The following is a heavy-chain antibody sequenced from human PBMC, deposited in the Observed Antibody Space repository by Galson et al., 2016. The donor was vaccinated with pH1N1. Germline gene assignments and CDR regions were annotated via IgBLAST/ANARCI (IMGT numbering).Heavy chain of an antibody. CDR1: GGSISSYD. CDR2: ISYSGST. CDR3: ARENIVLGEGWSYGLDV. J-gene: IGHJ6*02. D-gene: IGHD2/OR15-2a*01. V-gene: IGHV4-59*01. Sequence: ETLSLTCTVSGGSISSYDWSWIRQPPGKGLEWIGYISYSGSTNYNPSLKSRVTISVDTSKNQFSLKLSSVTAADTAVYYCARENIVLGEGWSYGLDVWGQGTTVTVSS.